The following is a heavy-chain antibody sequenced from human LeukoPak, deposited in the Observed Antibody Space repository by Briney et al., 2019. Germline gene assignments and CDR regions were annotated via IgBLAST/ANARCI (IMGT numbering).Heavy chain of an antibody. J-gene: IGHJ4*02. CDR1: GYSFTSGHY. D-gene: IGHD2-8*01. CDR3: ARYCTSYTCIPRGFDY. CDR2: IYHTGSA. V-gene: IGHV4-38-2*01. Sequence: SETLSLTCSVSGYSFTSGHYWGWIRQPPGKGLEWIANIYHTGSAHYNPSLKSRVTISVDTSKNQFSLKLSSVTAADTAVYYCARYCTSYTCIPRGFDYWGQGALVTVSS.